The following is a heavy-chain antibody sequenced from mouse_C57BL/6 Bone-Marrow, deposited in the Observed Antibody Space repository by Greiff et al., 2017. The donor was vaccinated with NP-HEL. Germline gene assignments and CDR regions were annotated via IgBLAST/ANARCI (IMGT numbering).Heavy chain of an antibody. J-gene: IGHJ3*01. V-gene: IGHV1-64*01. CDR2: IHPNSGST. CDR3: ARSRLIYYERAWFAY. D-gene: IGHD2-4*01. Sequence: QVQLQQPGAELVKPGASVKLSCKASGYTFTSYWMHWVKQRPGQGLEWIGMIHPNSGSTNYNEKFKRKATLTVDKSSSTAYMQLSSLTAEDSAVYYCARSRLIYYERAWFAYWGQGTLVTVSA. CDR1: GYTFTSYW.